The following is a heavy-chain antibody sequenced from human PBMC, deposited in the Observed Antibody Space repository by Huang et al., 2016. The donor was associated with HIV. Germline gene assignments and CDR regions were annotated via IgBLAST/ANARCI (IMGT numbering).Heavy chain of an antibody. J-gene: IGHJ4*02. CDR2: IYPGDSDT. Sequence: EVQLVQSGAEVKKPGESLKISCKGSGYKFTSYWIAWVGQMPGKGLERKGIIYPGDSDTRYSPSLQGQVTISADKSINTAYLQWSSLKTSDTAMYFCARQRASGSTYVDSWGQGTLLTVYS. CDR3: ARQRASGSTYVDS. D-gene: IGHD2-15*01. CDR1: GYKFTSYW. V-gene: IGHV5-51*01.